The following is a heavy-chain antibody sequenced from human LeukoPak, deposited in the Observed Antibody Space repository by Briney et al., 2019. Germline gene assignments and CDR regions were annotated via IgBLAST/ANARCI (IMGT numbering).Heavy chain of an antibody. Sequence: GGSLRLSCAASGFTVTGNYMSWVRQAPGKGLEWVSVISSGGSTHYADSVKGRFTISRDSSNNILYLQMHSLRAEDTAVYYCARGLSTGNTGYYFDYWGQGTLDTVSS. CDR2: ISSGGST. J-gene: IGHJ4*02. V-gene: IGHV3-53*01. D-gene: IGHD2-8*02. CDR1: GFTVTGNY. CDR3: ARGLSTGNTGYYFDY.